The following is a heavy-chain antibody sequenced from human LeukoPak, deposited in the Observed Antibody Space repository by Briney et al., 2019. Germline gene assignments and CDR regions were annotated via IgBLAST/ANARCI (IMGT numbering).Heavy chain of an antibody. CDR1: GYSFTSYW. Sequence: GESLKISCKGSGYSFTSYWIGWVRQAPGKGLEWVSYISSSSSTIYYADSVRGRFTISRDNAKNSLYLQMNSLRAEDTAVYYCAREEGALDYWGQGTLVTVSS. CDR3: AREEGALDY. J-gene: IGHJ4*02. CDR2: ISSSSSTI. V-gene: IGHV3-48*01.